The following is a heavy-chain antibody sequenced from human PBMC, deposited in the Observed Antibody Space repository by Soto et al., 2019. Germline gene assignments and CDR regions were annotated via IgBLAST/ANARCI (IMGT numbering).Heavy chain of an antibody. CDR1: GFSLSTYHMG. D-gene: IGHD4-17*01. CDR2: IYWYDDK. CDR3: SHADDYGLLTVDH. J-gene: IGHJ4*02. Sequence: QIALKESGPTLVRPAQTLILNCDFSGFSLSTYHMGVAWLLQPPRTALEWLALIYWYDDKRYSPSLKDRLAIPKDASSNQAVLTITYIGPLDSATYFCSHADDYGLLTVDHWGQGTLVTFSS. V-gene: IGHV2-5*01.